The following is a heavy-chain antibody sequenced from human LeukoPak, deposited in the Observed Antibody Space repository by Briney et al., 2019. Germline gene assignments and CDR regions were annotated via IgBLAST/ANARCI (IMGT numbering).Heavy chain of an antibody. CDR1: GGSFSGYY. CDR3: ARASRGYSQFDP. V-gene: IGHV4-34*01. D-gene: IGHD3-22*01. J-gene: IGHJ5*02. Sequence: SETLSLTCAVYGGSFSGYYWSWIRQPPGKGLEWIGEINHSGSTNYNPSLKSRVTISVDTSKNQFSLKLSSVTAADTAVYYCARASRGYSQFDPWGQGTLVTVSS. CDR2: INHSGST.